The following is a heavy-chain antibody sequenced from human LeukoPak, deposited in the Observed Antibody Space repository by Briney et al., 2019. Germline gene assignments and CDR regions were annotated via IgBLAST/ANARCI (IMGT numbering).Heavy chain of an antibody. J-gene: IGHJ3*02. D-gene: IGHD3-22*01. CDR1: GGSIGSFY. V-gene: IGHV4-59*01. CDR2: VYSSGNT. Sequence: PSETLSLTCTVSGGSIGSFYWNWIRQPPAKGLEWIGYVYSSGNTNYSPSLKSRVIISVDTSKNQFSLKLSSVTAADTAVYYCARAGSRYYYDSSGSNAFDIWGQGTMVTVSS. CDR3: ARAGSRYYYDSSGSNAFDI.